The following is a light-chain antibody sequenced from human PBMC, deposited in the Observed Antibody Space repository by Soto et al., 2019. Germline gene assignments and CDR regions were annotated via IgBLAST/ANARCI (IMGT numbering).Light chain of an antibody. Sequence: EIQMPQSPSSLSASVGDRVTITCRASQNITSHLNWYQQKPGKAPKLLIFAASILQSGVPSRFTGSGSGTDFTLTISSLQPDDYALSYCQSSFRTRTFGQGTKVEIK. J-gene: IGKJ1*01. CDR2: AAS. CDR1: QNITSH. CDR3: QSSFRTRT. V-gene: IGKV1-39*01.